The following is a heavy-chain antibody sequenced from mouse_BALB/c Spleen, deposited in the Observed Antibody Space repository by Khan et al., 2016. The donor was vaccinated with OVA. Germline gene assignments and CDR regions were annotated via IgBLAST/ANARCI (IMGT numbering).Heavy chain of an antibody. CDR2: ITPYNDGA. Sequence: VHLQQSGSELVKPGASVKMSCKASGYTFTRYVIHWVQQMPGQGLEWIGYITPYNDGAIYNETFKGKATLTSDKSSSTAYMELSRLTSEDSAVSYGARYGSGPYCALDSCGQGTTVTVSS. J-gene: IGHJ4*01. CDR3: ARYGSGPYCALDS. V-gene: IGHV1S136*01. CDR1: GYTFTRYV. D-gene: IGHD1-1*01.